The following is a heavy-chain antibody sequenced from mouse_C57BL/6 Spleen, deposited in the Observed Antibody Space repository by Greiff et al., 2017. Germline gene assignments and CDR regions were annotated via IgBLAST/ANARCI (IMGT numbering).Heavy chain of an antibody. V-gene: IGHV5-15*01. CDR1: GFTFSDYG. J-gene: IGHJ4*01. Sequence: EVKLVESGGGLVQPGGSLKLSCAASGFTFSDYGMAWVRQAPRKGPEWVAFISNLAYSIYYADTVTGRFTITRENAKNTLYLEMSSLRSEDTAMYYCARSYDYDEGDYYAMDYWGQGTSVTVSS. CDR2: ISNLAYSI. D-gene: IGHD2-4*01. CDR3: ARSYDYDEGDYYAMDY.